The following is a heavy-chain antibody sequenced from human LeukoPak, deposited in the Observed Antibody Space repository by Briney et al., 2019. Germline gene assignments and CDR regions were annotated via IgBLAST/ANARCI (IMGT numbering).Heavy chain of an antibody. CDR3: ARVGASVGALDY. J-gene: IGHJ4*02. CDR1: GFTFSSSW. CDR2: IKEDGSAK. V-gene: IGHV3-7*01. D-gene: IGHD1-26*01. Sequence: GGSLRLSCAASGFTFSSSWMSWLRQAPGKGLEWVADIKEDGSAKYYVDSVKGRFTISRDNAKNSLYLQMNSLRAEDTAVYYCARVGASVGALDYWGQGTLVTVSS.